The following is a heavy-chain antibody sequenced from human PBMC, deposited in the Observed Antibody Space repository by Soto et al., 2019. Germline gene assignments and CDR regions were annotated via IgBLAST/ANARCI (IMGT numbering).Heavy chain of an antibody. J-gene: IGHJ4*02. CDR3: ARGPTDYYDNSGNYFLDY. V-gene: IGHV1-18*01. CDR2: ISTYNGNT. Sequence: QVQLVQSGAEVKKPGASVKVSCKASGYTFTTYGMSWVRQAPGQGLDWMGWISTYNGNTKYAERLQGRVTMTTDTTTITAYMELRSLTSDDTAVYYCARGPTDYYDNSGNYFLDYWGQGTLVTVSS. D-gene: IGHD3-22*01. CDR1: GYTFTTYG.